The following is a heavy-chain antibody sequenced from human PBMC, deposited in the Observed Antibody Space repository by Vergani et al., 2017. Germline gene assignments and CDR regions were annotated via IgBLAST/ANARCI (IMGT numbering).Heavy chain of an antibody. V-gene: IGHV3-30*02. CDR3: AKDLGYCSGGSCYARYYYYYGMDF. CDR2: IRYDGSNK. J-gene: IGHJ6*02. CDR1: GFTFSSYG. D-gene: IGHD2-15*01. Sequence: QVQLVESGGGVVQPGGSLRLSCAASGFTFSSYGMHWVRQAPGKGLEWVAFIRYDGSNKYYADSVKGRFTISRDNSKNTLYLQMNSLRAEDTAVYYCAKDLGYCSGGSCYARYYYYYGMDFWGQGTTVTVSS.